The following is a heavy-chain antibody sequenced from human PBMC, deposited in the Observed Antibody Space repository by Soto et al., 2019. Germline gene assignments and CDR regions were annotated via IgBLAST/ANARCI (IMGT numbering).Heavy chain of an antibody. CDR2: FDPEDGET. J-gene: IGHJ3*02. V-gene: IGHV1-24*01. CDR1: GYTLTELS. D-gene: IGHD2-21*02. CDR3: ATFIGGNSAFDI. Sequence: ASVKVSCKVSGYTLTELSMHWVRQAPGKGLEWMGGFDPEDGETIYAQKFQGRVTMTEDTSTDTAYMELSSLRSEDTAVYYCATFIGGNSAFDIWGQGTMVTVSS.